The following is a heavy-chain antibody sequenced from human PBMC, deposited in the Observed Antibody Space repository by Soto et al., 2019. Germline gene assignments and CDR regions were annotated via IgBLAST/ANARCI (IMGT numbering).Heavy chain of an antibody. Sequence: SETLSLTCTVSGGSISSSSYYWGWIRQPPGKGLEWIGSIYYSGSAYYNPSLKSRVTISVDTSKNQFSLKLSSVTAADTAVYYCASPGGSYSLFDYWGQGTLVTVSS. J-gene: IGHJ4*02. CDR2: IYYSGSA. D-gene: IGHD1-26*01. CDR1: GGSISSSSYY. CDR3: ASPGGSYSLFDY. V-gene: IGHV4-39*01.